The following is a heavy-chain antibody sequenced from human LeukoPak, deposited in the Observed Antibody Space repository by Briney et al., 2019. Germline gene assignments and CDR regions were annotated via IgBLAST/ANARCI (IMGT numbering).Heavy chain of an antibody. D-gene: IGHD3-3*01. CDR3: AKGGAEWSYYFDY. Sequence: GGSLRLSCAASGFTFSNYAMTWVRQAPGKGLGWVPAITGSGGSTYYADSVKGRFTISRDNSKNTLYLQVNSLRAEDTAVYYCAKGGAEWSYYFDYWGQGTLVTVSS. CDR2: ITGSGGST. V-gene: IGHV3-23*01. CDR1: GFTFSNYA. J-gene: IGHJ4*02.